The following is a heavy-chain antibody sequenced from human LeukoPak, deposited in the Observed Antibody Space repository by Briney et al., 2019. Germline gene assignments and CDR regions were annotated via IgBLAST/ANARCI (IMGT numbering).Heavy chain of an antibody. Sequence: PSETLSLTCTVSGGSISSSSYYWGWIRQPLGKGLEWIGTIYYSGSTYYNPSLKSRVTISVDTSKNQFSLKLRSVTAADTAVYYCATGYTSNCPYNWGQGTLVTVSS. CDR2: IYYSGST. D-gene: IGHD6-13*01. V-gene: IGHV4-39*01. CDR1: GGSISSSSYY. J-gene: IGHJ4*02. CDR3: ATGYTSNCPYN.